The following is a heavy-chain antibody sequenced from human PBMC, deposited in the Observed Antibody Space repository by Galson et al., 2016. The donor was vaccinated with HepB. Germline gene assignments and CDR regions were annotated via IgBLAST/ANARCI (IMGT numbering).Heavy chain of an antibody. CDR1: KFTFDDYA. J-gene: IGHJ5*01. V-gene: IGHV3-9*01. Sequence: SLRLSCAASKFTFDDYAMHWVRQAPGKGLEWVSGISRDSGTIAYADSVKGRFTISRDNAKKSIYMEMNSLRPDDTALYYCAKGGGGYYDFWSCYFDSWGQGTLVTVAS. D-gene: IGHD3-3*01. CDR2: ISRDSGTI. CDR3: AKGGGGYYDFWSCYFDS.